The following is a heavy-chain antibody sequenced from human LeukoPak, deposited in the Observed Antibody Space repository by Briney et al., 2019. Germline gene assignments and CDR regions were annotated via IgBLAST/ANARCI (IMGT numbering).Heavy chain of an antibody. CDR3: ARVNTAMVDLDY. CDR2: INHSGST. D-gene: IGHD5-18*01. Sequence: SETLSLTCAVYGGSFSGYYWSWICQPPGKGLEWIGEINHSGSTNHNPSLKSRVTISVDTSKNQFSLKLSSVTAADTAVYYCARVNTAMVDLDYWGQGTLVTVSS. J-gene: IGHJ4*02. V-gene: IGHV4-34*01. CDR1: GGSFSGYY.